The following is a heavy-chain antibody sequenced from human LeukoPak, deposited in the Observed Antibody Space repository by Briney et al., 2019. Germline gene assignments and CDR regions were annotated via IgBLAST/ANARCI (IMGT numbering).Heavy chain of an antibody. CDR1: GYTFTGYY. V-gene: IGHV1-2*02. D-gene: IGHD2-21*02. CDR3: ARDWPDCGGDCSDY. CDR2: INPNSGGT. J-gene: IGHJ4*02. Sequence: ASVKVSCKASGYTFTGYYMHWVRQAPRQGLEWMGWINPNSGGTNYAQKFQGRVTMTRDTSISTAYMELRSLRSDDTAVYYCARDWPDCGGDCSDYWGQGTLVTVSS.